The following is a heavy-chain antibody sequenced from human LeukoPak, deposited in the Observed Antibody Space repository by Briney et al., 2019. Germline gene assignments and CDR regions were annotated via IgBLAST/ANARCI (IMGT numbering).Heavy chain of an antibody. D-gene: IGHD4-11*01. V-gene: IGHV4-61*02. J-gene: IGHJ6*03. CDR3: ARDPDYSTDYYYYMDV. CDR2: IYTSGST. Sequence: PSETLSLTCTVSGGSISSGSYYWSWIRQPAGKGLEWIGRIYTSGSTNYNPSLKSRVTISVDTSKNQFSLKLSSVTAADTAVYYCARDPDYSTDYYYYMDVWDKGTTVTVSS. CDR1: GGSISSGSYY.